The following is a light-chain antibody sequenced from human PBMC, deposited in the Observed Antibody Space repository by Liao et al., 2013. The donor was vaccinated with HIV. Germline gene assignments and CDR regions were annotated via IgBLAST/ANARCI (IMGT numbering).Light chain of an antibody. Sequence: ELTQSPSVSVAPGETARIACGGNNVGSKYVHWYQQKPGQAPVLVIFSNTDRPSGIPERFSGSNSGNTATLTISRVEAGDEADYYCQVWDDSSYHIVFGGGTKLTVL. CDR2: SNT. CDR1: NVGSKY. J-gene: IGLJ2*01. CDR3: QVWDDSSYHIV. V-gene: IGLV3-21*04.